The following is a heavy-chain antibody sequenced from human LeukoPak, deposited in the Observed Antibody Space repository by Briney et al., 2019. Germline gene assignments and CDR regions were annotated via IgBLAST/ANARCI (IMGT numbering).Heavy chain of an antibody. CDR1: GYTFRTYF. V-gene: IGHV5-51*01. Sequence: KSGESLKISCKTSGYTFRTYFIGWVRQMPGKGLEWMGIIYPTDSDTRYSPSFQGQVTISADKSISTAYLQWSSLKASDTAIYYCAKKVLNEDAFDIWGQGTMVTVSS. J-gene: IGHJ3*02. CDR3: AKKVLNEDAFDI. CDR2: IYPTDSDT. D-gene: IGHD1-14*01.